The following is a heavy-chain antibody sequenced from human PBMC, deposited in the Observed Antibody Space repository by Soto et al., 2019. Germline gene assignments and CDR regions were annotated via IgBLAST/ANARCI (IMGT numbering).Heavy chain of an antibody. CDR3: ARHPLTGTTDGEFDY. CDR1: GYSFTSYW. CDR2: IDPSDSYT. V-gene: IGHV5-10-1*01. J-gene: IGHJ4*02. D-gene: IGHD1-7*01. Sequence: PGESLKISCKGSGYSFTSYWIGWVRQMSGKGLEWMGRIDPSDSYTNYSPSFQGHVTISADKSISTAYLQWSSLKASDTAMYYCARHPLTGTTDGEFDYWGQGTLVTVSS.